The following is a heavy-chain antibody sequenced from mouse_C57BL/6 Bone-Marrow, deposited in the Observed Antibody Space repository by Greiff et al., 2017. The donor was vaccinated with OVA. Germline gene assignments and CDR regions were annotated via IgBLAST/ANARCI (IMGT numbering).Heavy chain of an antibody. CDR3: SSTTVVAKGYWYFDV. Sequence: QVQLKQPGTELVKPGASVKLSCKASGYTFTSYWMHWVKQRPGQGLEWIGNINHSNGGTNYNEKFKSKVTLTVDKSTSTAYMQLSSLTSEDSAVYYCSSTTVVAKGYWYFDVWGTGTTVTVSS. V-gene: IGHV1-53*01. J-gene: IGHJ1*03. CDR1: GYTFTSYW. CDR2: INHSNGGT. D-gene: IGHD1-1*01.